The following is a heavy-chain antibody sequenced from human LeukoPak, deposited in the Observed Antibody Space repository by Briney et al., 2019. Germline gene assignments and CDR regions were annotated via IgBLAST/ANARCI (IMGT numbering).Heavy chain of an antibody. Sequence: PSETLSLTCTVSGGSISSYYWSWIRQPPGKGLEWIGYIYYSGSTNYNPSLKSRVTISVDTSKNQFSLKLSSVTATDTAVYYCASGGGEVANPFDYWGQGTLVTVSS. V-gene: IGHV4-59*08. CDR1: GGSISSYY. D-gene: IGHD5-24*01. J-gene: IGHJ4*02. CDR2: IYYSGST. CDR3: ASGGGEVANPFDY.